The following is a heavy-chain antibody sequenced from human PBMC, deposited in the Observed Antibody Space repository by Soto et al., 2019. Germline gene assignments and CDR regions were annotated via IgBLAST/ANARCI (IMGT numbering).Heavy chain of an antibody. V-gene: IGHV3-23*01. D-gene: IGHD5-18*01. J-gene: IGHJ3*02. Sequence: PGGSLRLSCAASGFTFSTYAMSWVRQAPGKGLEWVSGISGSAYYADAVKGRFTISRDNSKNTLYLQMNSLRAEDTAMYYCAKDKGYSSVDVFDIWGQGTMVTVSS. CDR3: AKDKGYSSVDVFDI. CDR1: GFTFSTYA. CDR2: ISGSA.